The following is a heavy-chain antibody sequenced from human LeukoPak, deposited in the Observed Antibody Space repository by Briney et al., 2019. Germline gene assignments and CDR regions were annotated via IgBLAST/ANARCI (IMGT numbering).Heavy chain of an antibody. CDR1: GDSISSAYS. V-gene: IGHV4-30-2*01. CDR2: IYHTGST. D-gene: IGHD1-26*01. J-gene: IGHJ3*01. Sequence: SQTLSLTCAVSGDSISSAYSWSWIRQPPGKGLQWIGYIYHTGSTSYNPSLKTRVTTSIDRPRNHFSLKLSSVTAADTAMYYCARVVGATSHDTFDVWGQGTMVTVSS. CDR3: ARVVGATSHDTFDV.